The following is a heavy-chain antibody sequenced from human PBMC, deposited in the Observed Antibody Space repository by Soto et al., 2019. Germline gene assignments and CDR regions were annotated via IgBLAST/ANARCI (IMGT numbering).Heavy chain of an antibody. J-gene: IGHJ1*01. Sequence: QITLKESGPTLVKPTQTRTLTCTFSGFSLSNSGVGVGWIRQPPGEALEWLTLIYWDDDKRYSPSLKSRLTITNDTSKNQVVLKMTNMDPVDTATYYCAHFSIAASVPNFQHWGQGTLVTVSS. V-gene: IGHV2-5*02. D-gene: IGHD6-13*01. CDR1: GFSLSNSGVG. CDR2: IYWDDDK. CDR3: AHFSIAASVPNFQH.